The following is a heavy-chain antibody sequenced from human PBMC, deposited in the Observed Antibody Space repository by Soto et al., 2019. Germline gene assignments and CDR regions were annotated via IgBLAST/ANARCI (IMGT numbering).Heavy chain of an antibody. CDR3: AREEGGYSGYDANWFDP. CDR2: ISGSGGST. D-gene: IGHD5-12*01. V-gene: IGHV3-23*01. J-gene: IGHJ5*02. CDR1: GFTFSSYA. Sequence: EVQLLESGGGLVQPGGSLRLSCAASGFTFSSYAMSWVRQAPGKGLEWVSAISGSGGSTYYADSVKGRFTISRDNSKNKSFLQVNSLRTEDTAVYYCAREEGGYSGYDANWFDPWGQGTLVTVSS.